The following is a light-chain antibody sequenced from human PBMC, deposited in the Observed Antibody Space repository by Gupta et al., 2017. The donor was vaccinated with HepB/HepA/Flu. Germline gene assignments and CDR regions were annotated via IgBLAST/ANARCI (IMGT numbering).Light chain of an antibody. Sequence: EIVLTQSPGTLSLSPGERATLSCRASQSVSSSYLAWYQQKPGQAPRLLIYGASSRATGIPDRFSGSGSGTDFTLTISRLEPEDFAVYYCQQDGSSPITFGQGTRLEIK. CDR3: QQDGSSPIT. J-gene: IGKJ5*01. V-gene: IGKV3-20*01. CDR2: GAS. CDR1: QSVSSSY.